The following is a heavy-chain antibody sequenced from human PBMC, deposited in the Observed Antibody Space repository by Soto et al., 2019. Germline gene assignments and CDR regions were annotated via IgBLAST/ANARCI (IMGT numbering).Heavy chain of an antibody. D-gene: IGHD5-12*01. J-gene: IGHJ4*02. V-gene: IGHV4-4*07. CDR1: GGSINTFY. Sequence: SETLSLTCTVSGGSINTFYWSWVRQPAGKGLEWIGRIFSSGSTSFNPSLESRVAMSVDTSKNHFSLNLSSVTAADMAVYYCAREGSYSAYNFAHGIQLWSFDFWGQGALVTVPS. CDR2: IFSSGST. CDR3: AREGSYSAYNFAHGIQLWSFDF.